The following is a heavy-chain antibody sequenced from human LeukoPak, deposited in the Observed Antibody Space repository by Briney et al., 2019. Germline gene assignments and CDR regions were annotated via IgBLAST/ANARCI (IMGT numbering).Heavy chain of an antibody. CDR3: SGRDSSRNPWAY. J-gene: IGHJ4*02. D-gene: IGHD2-2*01. CDR1: GFTFSRFW. Sequence: PGGSLRLSCAASGFTFSRFWMNWVRQAPGRGLEWVANIKPDGSEKYYVDSVKGRFTISRDNAKNSVFLQMNSLRAEDTAVYYCSGRDSSRNPWAYWGQGTLVSVPS. CDR2: IKPDGSEK. V-gene: IGHV3-7*01.